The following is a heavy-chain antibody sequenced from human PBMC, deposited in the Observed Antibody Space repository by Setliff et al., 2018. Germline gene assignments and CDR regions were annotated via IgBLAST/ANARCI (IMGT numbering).Heavy chain of an antibody. CDR1: GDSVSLGNHY. CDR2: IYYTGST. D-gene: IGHD3-22*01. Sequence: SETLSLTCTVSGDSVSLGNHYWNWIRQPPGKGLEWIGYIYYTGSTKYNPSLKSRVTISVDTSKNQFSLKLNSVTAADTAVYYCATMTYSSGYHPLDYWGQGTLVTVSS. CDR3: ATMTYSSGYHPLDY. J-gene: IGHJ4*02. V-gene: IGHV4-61*01.